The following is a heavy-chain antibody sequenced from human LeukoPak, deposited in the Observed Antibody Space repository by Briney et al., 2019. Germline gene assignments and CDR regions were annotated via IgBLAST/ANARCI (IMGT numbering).Heavy chain of an antibody. J-gene: IGHJ6*03. CDR3: ARLVLMVYAIPRNYMDV. Sequence: ASVKVSCKASGYTFTSYGISWVRQAPGQGLEWMGWISAYNGNTNYAQKLQGRVTMTTDTSTSTAYMELRSLRSDDTAVYYCARLVLMVYAIPRNYMDVWGKGTTVTVSS. CDR1: GYTFTSYG. D-gene: IGHD2-8*01. CDR2: ISAYNGNT. V-gene: IGHV1-18*01.